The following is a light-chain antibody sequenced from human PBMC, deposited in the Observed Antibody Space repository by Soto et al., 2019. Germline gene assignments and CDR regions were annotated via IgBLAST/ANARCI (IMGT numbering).Light chain of an antibody. Sequence: DIQMTQSPSILSASVGDRVTITCRASQSIRRWLAWYQQKPGKAPKLLIYDASSLESGVPSRFSSSGSGTEFTLTISSLQPDDFATYYCQQYNHYSGLTFGGGTKVEIK. CDR3: QQYNHYSGLT. J-gene: IGKJ4*01. CDR1: QSIRRW. V-gene: IGKV1-5*01. CDR2: DAS.